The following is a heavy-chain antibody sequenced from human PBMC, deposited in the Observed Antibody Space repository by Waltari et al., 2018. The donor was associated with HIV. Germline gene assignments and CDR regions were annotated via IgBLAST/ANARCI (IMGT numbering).Heavy chain of an antibody. CDR3: ASHMRPGGNYYDSSGLDY. V-gene: IGHV4-39*01. D-gene: IGHD3-22*01. Sequence: QLQLQESGPGLVKPSETLSLTCTVSGGSISSSSYYWGWIHQPPGKGLEWIGSIYYSGSTYYNPSRKGRVTISVDTSKNQFSLKLSSVTAADTAVYYCASHMRPGGNYYDSSGLDYWGQGTLVTVSS. CDR1: GGSISSSSYY. J-gene: IGHJ4*02. CDR2: IYYSGST.